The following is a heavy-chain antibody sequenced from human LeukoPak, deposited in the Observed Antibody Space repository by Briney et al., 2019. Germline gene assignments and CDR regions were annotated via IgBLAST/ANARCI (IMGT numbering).Heavy chain of an antibody. V-gene: IGHV1-46*01. CDR3: ARDQGDYYDSSGPMHYFDY. D-gene: IGHD3-22*01. Sequence: ASVKVSCKASGYTFTSYYMHWVRQAPGQGLEWMGIINPSGGSTSYAQKFQGRVTMTRDTSTSTVYMELSSLRSEDTAVYYCARDQGDYYDSSGPMHYFDYWGQGTLVTVSS. CDR2: INPSGGST. CDR1: GYTFTSYY. J-gene: IGHJ4*02.